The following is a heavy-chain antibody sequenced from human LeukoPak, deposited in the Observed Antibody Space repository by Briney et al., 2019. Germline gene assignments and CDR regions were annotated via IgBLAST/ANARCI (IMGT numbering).Heavy chain of an antibody. CDR2: FDPEDGET. V-gene: IGHV1-24*01. J-gene: IGHJ3*02. CDR3: EVVVPALGGEDDAFDI. D-gene: IGHD2-2*01. Sequence: ASVKVSCKVSGYTLTELSMHWVRQAPGKGLEWMGGFDPEDGETIYAQKFQGRVTMTEDTSTDTAYMELSSLRSEDTAVYYCEVVVPALGGEDDAFDIWGQGTMVTVSS. CDR1: GYTLTELS.